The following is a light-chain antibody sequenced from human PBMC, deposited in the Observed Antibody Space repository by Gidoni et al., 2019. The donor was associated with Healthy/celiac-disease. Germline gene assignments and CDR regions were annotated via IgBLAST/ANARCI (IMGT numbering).Light chain of an antibody. J-gene: IGLJ2*01. CDR3: QVWDSSTVV. V-gene: IGLV3-9*01. CDR1: NIGSKN. CDR2: RDS. Sequence: SYALTQPLSVSVALGQTARITCGGNNIGSKNVHWYQQKPGQAPVLVIDRDSNRPSGIPERFSGSNSGNTATLTISRAQAGDEADYYCQVWDSSTVVFGGGTKLTVL.